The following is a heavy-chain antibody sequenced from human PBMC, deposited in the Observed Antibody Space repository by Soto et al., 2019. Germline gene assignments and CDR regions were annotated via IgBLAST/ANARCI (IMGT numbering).Heavy chain of an antibody. CDR2: INHSGST. D-gene: IGHD5-12*01. CDR3: ARRARGDYDYNWFDP. V-gene: IGHV4-34*01. J-gene: IGHJ5*02. CDR1: GGSFSGYY. Sequence: PSETLSLTCAVYGGSFSGYYWSWIRQPPGKGLEWIGEINHSGSTNYNPPLKSRVTISVDTSKNQFSLKLSSVTAADTAVYYCARRARGDYDYNWFDPWGQGTLVTVSS.